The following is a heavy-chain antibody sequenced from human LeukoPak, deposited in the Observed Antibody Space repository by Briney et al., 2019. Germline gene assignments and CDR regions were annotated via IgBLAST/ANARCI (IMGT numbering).Heavy chain of an antibody. V-gene: IGHV3-64*01. D-gene: IGHD1-20*01. Sequence: GGSLRLSCAASGFTFSSYVMLWVRQAPGMGLEYVSSIDPDGETSYYANSVKGRFTISRDNSNNMLYPHMGSLTSEDMAVYYCAAQGGLTGAYDPWGQGTLVTVSS. CDR3: AAQGGLTGAYDP. CDR1: GFTFSSYV. CDR2: IDPDGETS. J-gene: IGHJ5*02.